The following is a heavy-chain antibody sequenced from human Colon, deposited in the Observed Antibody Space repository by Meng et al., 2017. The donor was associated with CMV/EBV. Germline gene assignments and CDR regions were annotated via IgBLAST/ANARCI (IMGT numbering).Heavy chain of an antibody. D-gene: IGHD2-21*02. V-gene: IGHV3-23*01. CDR1: GFTCSTYT. J-gene: IGHJ4*02. CDR2: IRGSGGGM. CDR3: AKGHSDTVTAPDY. Sequence: AAGFTCSTYTMSWVRQAPGRGLEWVSRIRGSGGGMYYADSVKGRFTISRDNSKNILYLQMNSLRAEDSAVYYCAKGHSDTVTAPDYWGQGTLVTVSS.